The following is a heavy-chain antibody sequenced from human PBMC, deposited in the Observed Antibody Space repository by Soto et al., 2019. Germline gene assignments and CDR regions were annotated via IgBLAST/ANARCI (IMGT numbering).Heavy chain of an antibody. Sequence: QVQLVQSGAEVKKPGASVKVSCKASGYTFTSYGISWVRQAPGQGLEWMGWISAYNGNTNYAQKLQGRVTMTTDTSTSTAYMELRSLRSDDTAVYYCARDPHPHIVVVTAVADFDYWGQGTLVTVSS. D-gene: IGHD2-21*02. CDR1: GYTFTSYG. V-gene: IGHV1-18*01. CDR2: ISAYNGNT. J-gene: IGHJ4*02. CDR3: ARDPHPHIVVVTAVADFDY.